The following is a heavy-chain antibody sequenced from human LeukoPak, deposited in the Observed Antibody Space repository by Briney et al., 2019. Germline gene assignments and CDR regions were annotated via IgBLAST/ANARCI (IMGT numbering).Heavy chain of an antibody. V-gene: IGHV4-34*01. D-gene: IGHD3-10*01. J-gene: IGHJ4*02. CDR1: GGSFSGYY. CDR2: INHSGST. CDR3: ARVWFGETTQYYFDY. Sequence: PSETLSLTCAVYGGSFSGYYWSWIRQPPGKGLEWIGEINHSGSTNYNPSLKSRVTISVDTSKNQFSLKLSSVTAADTAVYYCARVWFGETTQYYFDYWGQGTLVTVSS.